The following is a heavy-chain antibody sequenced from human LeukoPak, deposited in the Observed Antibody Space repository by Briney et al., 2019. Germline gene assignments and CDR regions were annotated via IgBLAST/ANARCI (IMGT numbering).Heavy chain of an antibody. V-gene: IGHV1-2*02. D-gene: IGHD3-22*01. Sequence: GASVKVSCKASGYTFTGYYMHWVRQAPGQGLEWMGWINPNSGGTNYAQKFQGRVTMTRDASISTAYMELTRLRSDDTAVYYCARDLSLVVITPPFYYFDYWGQGTLVTVSS. CDR1: GYTFTGYY. CDR2: INPNSGGT. CDR3: ARDLSLVVITPPFYYFDY. J-gene: IGHJ4*02.